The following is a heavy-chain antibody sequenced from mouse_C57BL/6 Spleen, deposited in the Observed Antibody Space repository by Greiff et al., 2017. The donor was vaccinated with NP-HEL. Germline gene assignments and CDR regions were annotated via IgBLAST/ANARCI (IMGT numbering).Heavy chain of an antibody. D-gene: IGHD1-1*01. CDR3: GRGGSSYEGFAY. CDR2: IDPSDSYT. CDR1: GYTFTSYW. Sequence: VQLQQSGAELVMPGASVKLSCKASGYTFTSYWMHWVKQRPGQGLEWIGEIDPSDSYTNYNQKFKGKSTLTVDKSSSTAYMQLSSLTSEDSAVYYCGRGGSSYEGFAYWGQGTLVTVSA. V-gene: IGHV1-69*01. J-gene: IGHJ3*01.